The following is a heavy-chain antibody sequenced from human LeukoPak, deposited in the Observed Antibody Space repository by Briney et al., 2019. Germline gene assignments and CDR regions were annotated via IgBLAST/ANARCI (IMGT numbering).Heavy chain of an antibody. V-gene: IGHV4-4*07. CDR1: GGSINNYY. CDR3: ARGRYCSADICSGGDAFDI. D-gene: IGHD2-15*01. J-gene: IGHJ3*02. Sequence: SETLSLTCTVSGGSINNYYWSWIRQPAGKGLEWIGRIYTRGSTNYNPSLKSRVTMSVDTSKNQFSLKLSSVTAADTAVYYCARGRYCSADICSGGDAFDIWGQGTMVSVSS. CDR2: IYTRGST.